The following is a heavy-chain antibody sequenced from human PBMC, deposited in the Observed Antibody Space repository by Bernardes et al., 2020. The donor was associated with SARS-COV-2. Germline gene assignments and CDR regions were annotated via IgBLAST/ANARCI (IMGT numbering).Heavy chain of an antibody. V-gene: IGHV3-7*03. CDR2: IKQYGSEK. CDR1: GFTFSSYW. Sequence: GGSLRLSCAASGFTFSSYWMTWVRQAPGKGLEWVANIKQYGSEKYYVDSVKGRFTISRDNAKNSLYLQMNSLRPEDTAVYNCARVGPGSARDAEYFQHWGQGTRVTVSS. CDR3: ARVGPGSARDAEYFQH. J-gene: IGHJ1*01. D-gene: IGHD2-21*02.